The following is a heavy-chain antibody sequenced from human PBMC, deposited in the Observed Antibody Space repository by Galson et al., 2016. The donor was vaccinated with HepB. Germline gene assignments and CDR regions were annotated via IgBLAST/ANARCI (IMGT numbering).Heavy chain of an antibody. CDR1: GFTFTSYV. J-gene: IGHJ6*02. Sequence: SLRLSCAASGFTFTSYVMRWVRQAPGRGLEWVSSIVGTAGSTYYADSVKGRFTISRDTSKNTLYLKMSSLRAGDTAVYCCAKGGAGRPGHYYYAIDVWGQGTTVTVSS. D-gene: IGHD6-6*01. V-gene: IGHV3-23*01. CDR3: AKGGAGRPGHYYYAIDV. CDR2: IVGTAGST.